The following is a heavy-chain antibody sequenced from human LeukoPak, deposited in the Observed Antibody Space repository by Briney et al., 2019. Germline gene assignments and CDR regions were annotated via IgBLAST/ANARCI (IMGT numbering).Heavy chain of an antibody. CDR3: AAGVYYVSSRPWFDP. J-gene: IGHJ5*02. CDR2: IVVGSGNT. V-gene: IGHV1-58*02. CDR1: GFTFTISA. D-gene: IGHD3-22*01. Sequence: SVKVTFKASGFTFTISAMHVVLQARGQRLEWIGWIVVGSGNTNYAQKFQERVTITRDMSTSTAYMELSSLRSEDTAVYYCAAGVYYVSSRPWFDPSGRGTLVTVSS.